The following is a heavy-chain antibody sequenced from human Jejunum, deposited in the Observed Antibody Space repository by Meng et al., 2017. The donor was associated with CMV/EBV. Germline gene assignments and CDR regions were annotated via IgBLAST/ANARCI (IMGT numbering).Heavy chain of an antibody. CDR2: ITPYNGNT. CDR3: ARERPGSGYQVTDY. J-gene: IGHJ4*02. V-gene: IGHV1-18*01. D-gene: IGHD2-2*01. CDR1: YVFNTKG. Sequence: YVFNTKGISWLRQASGQGFEWIGWITPYNGNTKLAEKFQDRVILTTESSTRTVFMELRSLTSDDTAMYYCARERPGSGYQVTDYWGQGTLVTVSS.